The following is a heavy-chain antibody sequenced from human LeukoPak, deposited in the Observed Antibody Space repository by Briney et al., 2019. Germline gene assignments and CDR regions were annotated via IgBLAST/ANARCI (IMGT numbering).Heavy chain of an antibody. CDR3: ATGGQGGILDFDY. Sequence: ASVKVSCKVSGYTLTELSMHWVRQAPGKGLEWMGGFDPEDGETIYAQKFQDRVTMTEDTSTDTAYMELSSLRSEDTAVYYCATGGQGGILDFDYGGQGTLATVSS. V-gene: IGHV1-24*01. J-gene: IGHJ4*02. CDR1: GYTLTELS. CDR2: FDPEDGET. D-gene: IGHD1-14*01.